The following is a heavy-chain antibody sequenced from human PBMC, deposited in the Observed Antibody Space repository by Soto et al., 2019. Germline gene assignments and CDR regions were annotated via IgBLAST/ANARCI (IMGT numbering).Heavy chain of an antibody. CDR2: IYYSGIP. CDR3: ARVGTAMVHFDS. CDR1: GGSIISYC. D-gene: IGHD5-18*01. J-gene: IGHJ4*02. Sequence: LETLSHTWSVVGGSIISYCGSWIRQPPGKGLEWVGYIYYSGIPNYNPSLKSRVTISVDTSKNQLSLKLRSVTAADTALYYCARVGTAMVHFDSWGQGTLVTVS. V-gene: IGHV4-59*01.